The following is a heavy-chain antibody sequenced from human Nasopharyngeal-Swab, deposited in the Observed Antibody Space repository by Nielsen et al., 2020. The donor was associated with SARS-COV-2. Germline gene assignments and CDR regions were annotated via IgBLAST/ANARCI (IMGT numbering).Heavy chain of an antibody. D-gene: IGHD2-15*01. CDR2: ISSSGSTI. CDR1: LFTFFVYY. Sequence: LSLTRSASLFTFFVYYMSWIRQAPGKGLEWVSYISSSGSTIYYADSVKGRFTISRDNSKNTLYLQMNSLRAEDTAVYYCAKRLAGYCSGGSCPRGWYFDLWGRGTLVTVSS. V-gene: IGHV3-11*01. J-gene: IGHJ2*01. CDR3: AKRLAGYCSGGSCPRGWYFDL.